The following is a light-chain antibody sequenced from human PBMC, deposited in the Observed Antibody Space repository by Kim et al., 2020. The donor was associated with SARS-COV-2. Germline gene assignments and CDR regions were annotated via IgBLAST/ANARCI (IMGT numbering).Light chain of an antibody. Sequence: DIQMTQSPSSLSASVGDRVTITCRASQDISHYLAWFQQQTGKAPKSLIHAASVLQSGVPSKFSGSGSGTDFTLTISSLQPEDFATYYCQQYYSYPQTFGGGTKVDIK. J-gene: IGKJ4*01. V-gene: IGKV1-16*02. CDR2: AAS. CDR3: QQYYSYPQT. CDR1: QDISHY.